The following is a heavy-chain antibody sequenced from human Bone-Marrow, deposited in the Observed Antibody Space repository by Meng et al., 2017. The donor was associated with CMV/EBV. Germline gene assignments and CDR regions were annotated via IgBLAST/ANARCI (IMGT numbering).Heavy chain of an antibody. D-gene: IGHD2-2*01. CDR1: GYSFITYW. CDR3: ARVGCTTTSCYYRYQYDGLDV. CDR2: TYPGGSDT. V-gene: IGHV5-51*01. Sequence: GESLKISCKAYGYSFITYWIGWVRQMPGQGLEWMGITYPGGSDTRYSPSFEGQVTISADKSNNTAYLQWRSLKAADSATYYCARVGCTTTSCYYRYQYDGLDVWGQGTTVTVSS. J-gene: IGHJ6*02.